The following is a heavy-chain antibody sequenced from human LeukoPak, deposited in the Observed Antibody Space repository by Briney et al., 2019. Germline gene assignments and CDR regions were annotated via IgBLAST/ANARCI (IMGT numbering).Heavy chain of an antibody. CDR3: ARGQYYYGSGRYYLGPNFDY. CDR1: GYTFTGYY. CDR2: INPNSGGT. J-gene: IGHJ4*02. D-gene: IGHD3-10*01. V-gene: IGHV1-2*02. Sequence: ASVKVSCKASGYTFTGYYMHWVRQAPGQELEWMGWINPNSGGTNYAQKFRGRVTMTRDTSISTAYMELSRLRSDDTAVYYCARGQYYYGSGRYYLGPNFDYWGQGTLVTVSS.